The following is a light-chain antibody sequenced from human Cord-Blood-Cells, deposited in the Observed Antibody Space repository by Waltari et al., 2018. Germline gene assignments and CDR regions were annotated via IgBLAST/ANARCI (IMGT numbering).Light chain of an antibody. V-gene: IGLV2-23*01. CDR3: CSYAGSSTL. CDR1: RSDVGSYNL. J-gene: IGLJ2*01. CDR2: EGS. Sequence: QSALTQPASVSGSPGPSITISCTGPRSDVGSYNLSSWYQQHPGKAPKLMIYEGSKRPSGVSNRFSGSKSGNTASLTISGLQAEDEADYYCCSYAGSSTLFGGGTKLTVL.